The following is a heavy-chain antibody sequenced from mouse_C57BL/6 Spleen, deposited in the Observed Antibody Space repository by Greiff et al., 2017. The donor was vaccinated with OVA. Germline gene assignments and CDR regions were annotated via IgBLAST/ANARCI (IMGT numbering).Heavy chain of an antibody. CDR3: AGLRRGYYFDY. V-gene: IGHV1-26*01. D-gene: IGHD2-4*01. Sequence: VQLQQSGPELVKPGASVKISCKASGYTFTDYYMNWVKQSHGKSLEWIGDINPNNGGTSYNQKFKGKATLTVDKSSSTAYMELRSLTSEDSAVYYCAGLRRGYYFDYWGQGTTLTVSS. J-gene: IGHJ2*01. CDR2: INPNNGGT. CDR1: GYTFTDYY.